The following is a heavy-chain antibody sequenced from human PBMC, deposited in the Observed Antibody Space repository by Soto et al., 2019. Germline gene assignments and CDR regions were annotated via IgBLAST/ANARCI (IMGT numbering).Heavy chain of an antibody. CDR3: ARGGSISLRGYDFFDY. J-gene: IGHJ4*02. CDR1: GYTFTGYY. CDR2: INPNSGGT. D-gene: IGHD5-12*01. Sequence: ASVKVSCKASGYTFTGYYMHWVRQAPGQGLEWMGWINPNSGGTNYAQKFQGWVTMTRDTSISTAYMELSRLRSDDTAVYYCARGGSISLRGYDFFDYWGQGTLVTVSX. V-gene: IGHV1-2*04.